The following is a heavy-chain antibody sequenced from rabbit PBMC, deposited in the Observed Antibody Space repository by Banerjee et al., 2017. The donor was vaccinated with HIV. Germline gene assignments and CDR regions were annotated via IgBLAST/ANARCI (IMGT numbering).Heavy chain of an antibody. CDR3: ARGAGLAGGGYGL. Sequence: EQLKESWGGLVQPGGSLTLSCKGSGFDFTSYAIHWARQAPGEGLEWIGSIHTGSGTAVLAGWAEGRITNSKTSSTAVALQTTSQTVADAAAYFFARGAGLAGGGYGLWGQGTLVTVS. CDR1: GFDFTSYA. J-gene: IGHJ3*01. V-gene: IGHV1S45*01. CDR2: IHTGSGTA. D-gene: IGHD3-1*01.